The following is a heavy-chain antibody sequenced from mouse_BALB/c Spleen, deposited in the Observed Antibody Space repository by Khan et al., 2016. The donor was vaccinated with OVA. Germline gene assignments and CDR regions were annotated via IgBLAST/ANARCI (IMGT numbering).Heavy chain of an antibody. J-gene: IGHJ2*01. CDR3: ARHEDYYGSRPYFDY. D-gene: IGHD1-1*01. CDR2: ISSGGSYT. CDR1: GITFSRYS. V-gene: IGHV5-9-3*01. Sequence: EVELVESGGGLVKPGGSLKLSCVASGITFSRYSMSWVRQTPEKRLVWVASISSGGSYTYYPASVKGRFTLSRDNAENTLYLQMSSLRSEDSAIYYCARHEDYYGSRPYFDYWGQGTTLTVSS.